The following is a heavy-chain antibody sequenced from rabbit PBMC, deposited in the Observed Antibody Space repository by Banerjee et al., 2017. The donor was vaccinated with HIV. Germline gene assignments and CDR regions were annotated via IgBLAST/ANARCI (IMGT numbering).Heavy chain of an antibody. CDR3: ARDLAGVIGWNFGW. D-gene: IGHD4-1*01. CDR2: IAGSSSGFT. Sequence: LVEYGGDLVQPGASLALTCKASGFSFSSSDYICWVRQAPGKGLEWISCIAGSSSGFTYSATWAKGRFTISKTSSTTVTLQMTSLTAADTATYFCARDLAGVIGWNFGWWGQGTLVTVS. J-gene: IGHJ3*01. CDR1: GFSFSSSDY. V-gene: IGHV1S40*01.